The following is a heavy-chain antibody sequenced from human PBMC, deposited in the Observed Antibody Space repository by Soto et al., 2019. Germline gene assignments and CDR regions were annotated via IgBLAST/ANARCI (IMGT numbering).Heavy chain of an antibody. Sequence: SETLSLTCTVSGGSVSGYFWSWIRQPPGKGLEWIAYIHDGGSTNYNPSLKSRVTISIDTSKNQFSLKLSSVTAADTAVYYCARGPHYDILTGLSPMDVWGKGTTVTVSS. V-gene: IGHV4-59*02. CDR1: GGSVSGYF. CDR2: IHDGGST. CDR3: ARGPHYDILTGLSPMDV. J-gene: IGHJ6*03. D-gene: IGHD3-9*01.